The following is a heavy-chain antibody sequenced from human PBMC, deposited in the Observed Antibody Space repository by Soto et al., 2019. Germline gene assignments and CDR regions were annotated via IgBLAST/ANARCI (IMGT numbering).Heavy chain of an antibody. CDR2: IIPIFGTA. V-gene: IGHV1-69*01. CDR1: GGTFSSYA. CDR3: ARGAGVDCSSTSCYRPNYYYYYGMDV. J-gene: IGHJ6*02. D-gene: IGHD2-2*01. Sequence: QVQLVQSGAEVKKPGSSVKVSCKASGGTFSSYAISWVRQAPGQGLEWMGGIIPIFGTANYAQKFQGRVTITADESTSTAYMELSSLRSEDTAVYYCARGAGVDCSSTSCYRPNYYYYYGMDVWGQGTTVTVSS.